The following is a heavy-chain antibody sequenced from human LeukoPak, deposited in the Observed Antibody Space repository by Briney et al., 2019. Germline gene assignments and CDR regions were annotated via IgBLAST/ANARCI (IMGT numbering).Heavy chain of an antibody. J-gene: IGHJ6*02. D-gene: IGHD5-24*01. Sequence: SETLSLTCTVSGGSISTGGYYWSWIRQHPGKGLEWNGYIYCSGRTYYNPSLKSRVTIAVDTSKNQCSLKLSSVTAADTAVYYCARHRRDGDNFSRVVYYYGMDVGGQGTTVTVSS. CDR3: ARHRRDGDNFSRVVYYYGMDV. CDR1: GGSISTGGYY. V-gene: IGHV4-31*03. CDR2: IYCSGRT.